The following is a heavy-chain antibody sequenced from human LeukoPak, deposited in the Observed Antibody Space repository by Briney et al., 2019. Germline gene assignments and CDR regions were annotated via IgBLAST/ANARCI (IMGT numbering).Heavy chain of an antibody. V-gene: IGHV3-11*01. CDR2: ISGSGSAV. CDR1: GFTFSDYY. D-gene: IGHD1-26*01. J-gene: IGHJ4*02. Sequence: TGGSLRLSCAASGFTFSDYYMTWIRQAPGKGLEWISYISGSGSAVYHADSVKGRFAISRDNAKNSLYLQMNSLRVEGTAVYYCARLRTRGTYYFDYWGQGTLVTVSS. CDR3: ARLRTRGTYYFDY.